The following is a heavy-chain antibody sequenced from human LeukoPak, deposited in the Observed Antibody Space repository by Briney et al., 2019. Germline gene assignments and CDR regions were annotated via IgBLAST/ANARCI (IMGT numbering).Heavy chain of an antibody. D-gene: IGHD6-19*01. CDR1: GGSFSGYY. V-gene: IGHV4-34*01. Sequence: RTSETLPLTCAVYGGSFSGYYWSWIRQPPGKGLEWIGEINHSGSTNYNPSLKSRVTISVDTSKNQFSLKLSSVTAADTAVYYCARHAVAGPWDAFDIWGQGTMVTVSS. CDR3: ARHAVAGPWDAFDI. CDR2: INHSGST. J-gene: IGHJ3*02.